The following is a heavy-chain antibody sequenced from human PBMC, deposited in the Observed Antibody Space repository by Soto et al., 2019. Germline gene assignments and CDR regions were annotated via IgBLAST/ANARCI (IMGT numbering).Heavy chain of an antibody. CDR3: AGGRIVVVGVRAYYGMDV. CDR2: IIPVFGLV. J-gene: IGHJ6*02. V-gene: IGHV1-69*01. D-gene: IGHD3-22*01. CDR1: GGTPSNSA. Sequence: QVHLLLPSGAEVKKPGSSAKVSCKASGGTPSNSAISWVRQAPGPGLELMGGIIPVFGLVKYAQNFQGRVTLTADESTNTAYMELSSLRPEDTAVYYCAGGRIVVVGVRAYYGMDVWGQGTTVTVSS.